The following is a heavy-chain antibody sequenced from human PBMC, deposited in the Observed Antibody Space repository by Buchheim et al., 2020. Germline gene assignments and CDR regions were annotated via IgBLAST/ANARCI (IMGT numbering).Heavy chain of an antibody. CDR1: GFTFSNYA. V-gene: IGHV3-30*04. CDR2: ISYDGSNK. CDR3: AGPGTRGRVDWFDP. D-gene: IGHD2-15*01. J-gene: IGHJ5*02. Sequence: QVQLVESGGGVVQPGRSLRLSCAASGFTFSNYAMHWVRQAPGKGLEWVAVISYDGSNKYYAASVKGRFTISRDNSKNKLFVQVNSLITEDTAVDYCAGPGTRGRVDWFDPWGQGTL.